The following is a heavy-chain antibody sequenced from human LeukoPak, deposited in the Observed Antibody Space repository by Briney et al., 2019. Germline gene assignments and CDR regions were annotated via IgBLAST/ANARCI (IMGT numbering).Heavy chain of an antibody. Sequence: ASVKVSCKGSGYMLTNYGISWVRQAPGQGLEGMGWICDYNGKTKYAQKLQGRVTMTTDTSKSIAYMELRSLKSDDTAVYYCARDGPDYGDYVSFDYWGQGTLVTVSS. J-gene: IGHJ4*02. CDR3: ARDGPDYGDYVSFDY. D-gene: IGHD4-17*01. CDR2: ICDYNGKT. V-gene: IGHV1-18*04. CDR1: GYMLTNYG.